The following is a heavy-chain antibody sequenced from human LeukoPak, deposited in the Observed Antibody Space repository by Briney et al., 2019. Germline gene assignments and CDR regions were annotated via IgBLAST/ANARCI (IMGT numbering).Heavy chain of an antibody. D-gene: IGHD1-26*01. J-gene: IGHJ4*02. V-gene: IGHV3-53*01. CDR1: GFTVSSSY. CDR2: FYRGDST. Sequence: PGGSLRLSCAASGFTVSSSYMYWVRQAPGKGLEWVSFFYRGDSTYYAESVRGRFTISRDNSKNTLYLLMNSLIPEDTAVYYCARAGAWEALNCWGQGTLVTVSS. CDR3: ARAGAWEALNC.